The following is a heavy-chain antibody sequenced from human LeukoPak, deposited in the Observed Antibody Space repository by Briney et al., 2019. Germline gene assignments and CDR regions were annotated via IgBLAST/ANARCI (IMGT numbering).Heavy chain of an antibody. CDR3: ARDTPHQRFDY. V-gene: IGHV1-2*02. Sequence: GASGKVSCRAVGYRFFDYLVHWGRQAPGQGPEWMGYIRPKTGDADYARDFQGRVVMTRDMSTNTAYIELTGLTSDDTAVYYCARDTPHQRFDYWGQGTLVIVSS. CDR1: GYRFFDYL. J-gene: IGHJ4*02. CDR2: IRPKTGDA.